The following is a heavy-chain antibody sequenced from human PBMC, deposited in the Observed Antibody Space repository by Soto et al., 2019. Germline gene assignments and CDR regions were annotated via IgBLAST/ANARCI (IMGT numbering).Heavy chain of an antibody. CDR2: IIPIFGTA. CDR3: ARVGRPFGVVFGVDNWYFDL. J-gene: IGHJ2*01. Sequence: QVQLVQSGAEVKKPGSSVKVSCKASGGTFSSYAISWVRQAPGQGLEWMGGIIPIFGTANYAQKFQGRVTITADESTSTAYMELSSLRSEDTAVHYCARVGRPFGVVFGVDNWYFDLWGRGTLVTVSS. CDR1: GGTFSSYA. D-gene: IGHD3-3*01. V-gene: IGHV1-69*01.